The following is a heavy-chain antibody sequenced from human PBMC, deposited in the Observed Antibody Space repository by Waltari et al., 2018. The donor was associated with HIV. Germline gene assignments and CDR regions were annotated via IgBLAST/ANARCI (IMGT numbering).Heavy chain of an antibody. J-gene: IGHJ4*02. V-gene: IGHV3-66*01. CDR2: IFSGGNT. D-gene: IGHD2-2*01. CDR3: ARSWGAFHSTDGRFDY. Sequence: EVPLVESGGGLVQPGGSLRLSCAASGIAVGHSHLHWVRQAPGKGLKWVSVIFSGGNTYYADSVKGRFTISRDTSKNTVFLQMNRVRVEDTAVYFCARSWGAFHSTDGRFDYWGQGSLVTVSS. CDR1: GIAVGHSH.